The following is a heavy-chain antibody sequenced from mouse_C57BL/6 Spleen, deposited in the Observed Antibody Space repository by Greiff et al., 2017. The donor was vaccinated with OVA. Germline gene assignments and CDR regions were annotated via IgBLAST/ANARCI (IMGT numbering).Heavy chain of an antibody. V-gene: IGHV1-64*01. CDR2: IHPNSGST. D-gene: IGHD1-1*01. Sequence: QVQLQQPGAELVKPGASVKLSCKASGYTFTSYWMHWVKQRPGQGLEWIGMIHPNSGSTNYNEKFKSKATLTVDKSSSTAYMPLSSLTSEDSAVYYCARSGSSYEENYWGKGTTLTVSS. CDR3: ARSGSSYEENY. J-gene: IGHJ2*01. CDR1: GYTFTSYW.